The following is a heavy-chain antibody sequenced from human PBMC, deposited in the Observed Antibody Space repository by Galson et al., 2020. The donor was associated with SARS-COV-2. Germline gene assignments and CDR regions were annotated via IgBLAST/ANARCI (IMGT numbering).Heavy chain of an antibody. Sequence: ASVKVSCKASGYTFTSYYLHWVRQAPGQGLEWMGIINPSGGSTSYAQKFQGRVTMTRDTSTSTVYMELSSLRSEDTAVYYCARDKGDDFGYGSGSHFDYWGQGTLVTVSS. V-gene: IGHV1-46*01. CDR1: GYTFTSYY. J-gene: IGHJ4*02. CDR2: INPSGGST. CDR3: ARDKGDDFGYGSGSHFDY. D-gene: IGHD3-10*01.